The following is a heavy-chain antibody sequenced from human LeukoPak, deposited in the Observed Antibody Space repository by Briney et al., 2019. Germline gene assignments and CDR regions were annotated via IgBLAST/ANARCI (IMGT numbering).Heavy chain of an antibody. CDR2: IYYSGST. J-gene: IGHJ6*03. CDR1: GGSISSYY. D-gene: IGHD4-17*01. CDR3: ARSYGDYVPAYYYYYMDV. Sequence: SETLSLTCTVSGGSISSYYWSWIRQPPGKGLEWIGYIYYSGSTNYNPSLKSRVTISVDTSKNQFSLKLSSVTAADTAVYYCARSYGDYVPAYYYYYMDVWGKGTTVTGSS. V-gene: IGHV4-59*01.